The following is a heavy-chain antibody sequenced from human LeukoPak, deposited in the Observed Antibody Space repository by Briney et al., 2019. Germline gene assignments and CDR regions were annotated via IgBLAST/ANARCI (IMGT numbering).Heavy chain of an antibody. CDR3: ARDLGSGWSTEYFQH. Sequence: ASMKVSCKASGYTFTGYYMHWVRQAPGQGLEWMGWINPNSGGTNYAQKFQGWVTMTRDTSISTAYMELSRLRSDDTAVYYCARDLGSGWSTEYFQHWGQGTLVTVSS. CDR1: GYTFTGYY. CDR2: INPNSGGT. V-gene: IGHV1-2*04. J-gene: IGHJ1*01. D-gene: IGHD6-19*01.